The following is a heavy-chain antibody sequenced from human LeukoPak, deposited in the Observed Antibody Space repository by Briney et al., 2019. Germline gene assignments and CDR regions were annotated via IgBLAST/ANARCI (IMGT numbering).Heavy chain of an antibody. V-gene: IGHV1-24*01. J-gene: IGHJ3*02. CDR3: ATGSGSTGVDAFDI. D-gene: IGHD1-26*01. Sequence: ASVKVSCKVSGYTLTELSMHWVRRAPGKGLEWMGGFDPEDGETIYAQKFQGRVTMTEDTSTDTAYMELSSLRSEDTAVYYCATGSGSTGVDAFDIWGQGAMVTVSS. CDR1: GYTLTELS. CDR2: FDPEDGET.